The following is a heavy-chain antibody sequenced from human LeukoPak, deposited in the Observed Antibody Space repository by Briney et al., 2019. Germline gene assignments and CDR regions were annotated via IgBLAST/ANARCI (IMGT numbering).Heavy chain of an antibody. V-gene: IGHV4-39*07. D-gene: IGHD3-22*01. CDR3: VRFSYDSDFHSNRYFDI. Sequence: PSETLSLTCSVSGDSVSRSDSYWDWIRQPPGKGLEWIGTIYYSGRTYYSPSLKSRVAISVDTSKNQFSLRLSSVTAADTAMYYCVRFSYDSDFHSNRYFDIWGRGTLVTVSS. CDR2: IYYSGRT. CDR1: GDSVSRSDSY. J-gene: IGHJ2*01.